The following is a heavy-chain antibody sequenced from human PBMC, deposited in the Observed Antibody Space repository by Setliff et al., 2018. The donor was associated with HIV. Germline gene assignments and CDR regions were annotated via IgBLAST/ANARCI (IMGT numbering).Heavy chain of an antibody. V-gene: IGHV3-23*01. CDR3: AKDLSPGTSSGWYTAFDY. CDR2: ISGSGGST. CDR1: GFTFSSYA. Sequence: PGGSLRLSCAASGFTFSSYAMSWVRQAPGKGLEWVSAISGSGGSTYYADSVKGRFTISRDNSKNTLYLQMNSLRAEDTAVYYCAKDLSPGTSSGWYTAFDYWGQGTLVTVS. J-gene: IGHJ4*02. D-gene: IGHD6-19*01.